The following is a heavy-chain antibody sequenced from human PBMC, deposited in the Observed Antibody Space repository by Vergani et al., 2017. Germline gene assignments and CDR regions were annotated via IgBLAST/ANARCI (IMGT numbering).Heavy chain of an antibody. CDR2: ILPIFGTT. Sequence: QVQLVQSGAEVKKPGSSVKVSCKASGGTFNNYAISWVRQAPGQGLEWMGGILPIFGTTNYAQKFQGRVTITADESTSTAYMELSSLRSEDTAVYYCARVTYYYASSGYYSYWGQGTLVTVSS. D-gene: IGHD3-22*01. CDR1: GGTFNNYA. CDR3: ARVTYYYASSGYYSY. J-gene: IGHJ4*02. V-gene: IGHV1-69*01.